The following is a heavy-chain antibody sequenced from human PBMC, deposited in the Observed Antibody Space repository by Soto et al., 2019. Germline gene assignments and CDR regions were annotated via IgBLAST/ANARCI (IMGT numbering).Heavy chain of an antibody. CDR1: GLTFSSSG. V-gene: IGHV3-33*01. D-gene: IGHD2-2*01. CDR2: IWYDGSNK. Sequence: PGGSLRLSCAASGLTFSSSGMHWVRNAPRQRLEWVAVIWYDGSNKYYADSVKGRFTISRDNSKNTLYLQMNSLRAEDTAVYYCARERVVVVPAALNYYFDYWGQGTLVTVS. J-gene: IGHJ4*02. CDR3: ARERVVVVPAALNYYFDY.